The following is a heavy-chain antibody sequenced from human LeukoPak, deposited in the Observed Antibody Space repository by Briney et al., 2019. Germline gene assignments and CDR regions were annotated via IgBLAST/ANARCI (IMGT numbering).Heavy chain of an antibody. Sequence: GGSLRLSCAASGFTFSSYSMNWVRQAPGKGLEWVSSISSSSSHIYYADSVKGRFTISRDNAKNSLYLQMNSLRAEDTAVYYCAGKAYYYYMDVWGKGTTVTVSS. CDR2: ISSSSSHI. J-gene: IGHJ6*03. CDR3: AGKAYYYYMDV. CDR1: GFTFSSYS. V-gene: IGHV3-21*01.